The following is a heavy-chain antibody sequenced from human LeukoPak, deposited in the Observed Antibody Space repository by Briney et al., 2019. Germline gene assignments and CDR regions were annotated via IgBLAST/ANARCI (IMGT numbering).Heavy chain of an antibody. Sequence: SETLSLTCTVSGGSISSYYWGWIRQPAGKGLEWIGRIYTSGSTNYNPSLKSRVTMSVDTSKNQFSLKLSSVTAADTAVYYCARESIRKNWFDPWGQRTLVTVSS. J-gene: IGHJ5*02. CDR3: ARESIRKNWFDP. CDR2: IYTSGST. CDR1: GGSISSYY. V-gene: IGHV4-4*07.